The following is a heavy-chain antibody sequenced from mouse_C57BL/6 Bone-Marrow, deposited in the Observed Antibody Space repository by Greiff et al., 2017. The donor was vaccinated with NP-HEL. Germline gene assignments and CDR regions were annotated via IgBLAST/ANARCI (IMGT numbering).Heavy chain of an antibody. CDR3: SRSGDYYGSSQFFDY. D-gene: IGHD1-1*01. CDR2: IYPRDGST. Sequence: QVQLQQSDAELVKPGASVKISCKVSGYTFTDHTIHWMKQRPEQGLEWIGYIYPRDGSTKYNEKFKGKATLTADKSSSTAYMQLNSLTSEDSAVYFCSRSGDYYGSSQFFDYWGQGTTLTVSS. V-gene: IGHV1-78*01. J-gene: IGHJ2*01. CDR1: GYTFTDHT.